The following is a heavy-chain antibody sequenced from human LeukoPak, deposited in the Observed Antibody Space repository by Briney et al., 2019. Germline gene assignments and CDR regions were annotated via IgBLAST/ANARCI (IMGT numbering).Heavy chain of an antibody. CDR2: IRYDGSNK. CDR3: ARGDDYSNYGDAFDI. D-gene: IGHD4-11*01. V-gene: IGHV3-30*02. Sequence: GGSLRLSCAASGYTFSSYGMHWVRQAPGKGLEWVAFIRYDGSNKYYADSVKGRFTISRDNAKNTLYLQMESLRAEDTAVYYCARGDDYSNYGDAFDIWGQGTMVTVSS. CDR1: GYTFSSYG. J-gene: IGHJ3*02.